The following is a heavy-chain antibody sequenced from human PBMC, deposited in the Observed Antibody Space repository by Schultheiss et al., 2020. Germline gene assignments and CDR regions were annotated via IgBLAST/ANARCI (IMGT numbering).Heavy chain of an antibody. CDR1: GYTFTSYG. Sequence: ASVKVSCKASGYTFTSYGISWVRQAPGQGLEWMGWMNPNSGNTGYAQKFQGRVTMTRNTSISTAYMELSSLRSEDTAVYYCTTDPAYVKRYYWGQGTLVTVSS. CDR2: MNPNSGNT. V-gene: IGHV1-8*02. J-gene: IGHJ4*02. D-gene: IGHD3-10*02. CDR3: TTDPAYVKRYY.